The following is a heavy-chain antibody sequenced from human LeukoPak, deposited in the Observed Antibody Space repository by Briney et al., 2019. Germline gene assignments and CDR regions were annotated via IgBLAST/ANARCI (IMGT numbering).Heavy chain of an antibody. CDR3: ARRQGCSSTSCPPDY. D-gene: IGHD2-2*01. V-gene: IGHV5-51*01. CDR1: GYSFTNYS. CDR2: IYPGDSDT. Sequence: GESLKISCKGSGYSFTNYSIGWVRQMPGKGLGWMGIIYPGDSDTRYSPSFQGQVTMSADKSINTAYLQWSSLKASDTAMYYYARRQGCSSTSCPPDYWGQGTLVTVSS. J-gene: IGHJ4*02.